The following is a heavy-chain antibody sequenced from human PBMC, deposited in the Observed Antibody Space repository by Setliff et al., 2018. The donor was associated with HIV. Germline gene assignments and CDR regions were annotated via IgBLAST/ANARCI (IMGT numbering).Heavy chain of an antibody. Sequence: PGGSLRLSCVGSGFTFKTYSMNWVRQAPGKGLEWLSYIKTDGGTTYDADSVEGRFTISRDNARNSLYLQMNDLRAEDTAVYYCATDRGFCTLDYWGQGTLVTVSS. CDR2: IKTDGGTT. CDR3: ATDRGFCTLDY. CDR1: GFTFKTYS. D-gene: IGHD2-8*01. J-gene: IGHJ4*02. V-gene: IGHV3-48*04.